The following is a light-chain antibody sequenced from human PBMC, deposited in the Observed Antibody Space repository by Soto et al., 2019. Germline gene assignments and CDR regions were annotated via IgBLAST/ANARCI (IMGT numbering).Light chain of an antibody. V-gene: IGKV1D-12*01. CDR1: ENIDNY. J-gene: IGKJ4*01. CDR3: QQGYDLPIT. CDR2: LAS. Sequence: DIQMTQSPSSVSASVGDRVTFTCRASENIDNYLAWYQQKPGKAPKLLIYLASTLHSGVPSRFRGSGYGRDFSLTVSSLQSEDFATYILQQGYDLPITFGGGTKVEI.